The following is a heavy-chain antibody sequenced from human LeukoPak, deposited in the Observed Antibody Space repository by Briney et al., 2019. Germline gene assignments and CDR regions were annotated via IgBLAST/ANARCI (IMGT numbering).Heavy chain of an antibody. Sequence: SETLSLTCAVSGGSISSSNWWSWVRQPPGKGLEWIGEIYHSGSTNYNPSLKSRATISVDKSKNQFSLKLSSVTAADTAVYYCARNGAVDTAMGWYYFDYWGQGTLVTVSS. CDR2: IYHSGST. CDR1: GGSISSSNW. J-gene: IGHJ4*02. V-gene: IGHV4-4*02. CDR3: ARNGAVDTAMGWYYFDY. D-gene: IGHD5-18*01.